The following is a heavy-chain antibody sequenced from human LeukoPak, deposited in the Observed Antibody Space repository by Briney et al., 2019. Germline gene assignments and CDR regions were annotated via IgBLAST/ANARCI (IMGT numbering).Heavy chain of an antibody. CDR1: GYTFTSYY. D-gene: IGHD3-22*01. J-gene: IGHJ4*02. V-gene: IGHV1-46*01. CDR2: INPSGGST. Sequence: GASVKVSCKASGYTFTSYYMHWVRQAPGQGLEWMGIINPSGGSTSYAQKFQGRVTMTRDMSTSTVYMELSSLRSEDTAVYYCAREPTKNYYDSSGWIHWGQGTLVTVSS. CDR3: AREPTKNYYDSSGWIH.